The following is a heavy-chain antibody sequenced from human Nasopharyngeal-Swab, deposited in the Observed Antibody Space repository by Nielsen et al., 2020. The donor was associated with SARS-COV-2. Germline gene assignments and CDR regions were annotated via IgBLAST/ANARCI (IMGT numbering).Heavy chain of an antibody. J-gene: IGHJ4*02. CDR2: IGDKDHNYAT. CDR1: GFIFSASA. V-gene: IGHV3-73*01. CDR3: TTDFYFDY. Sequence: GESPKISCAASGFIFSASAIHWVRQASGKGLEWVGRIGDKDHNYATTYGASVQGRFTISRDDSKNTAFLQMDSLKTEDTALYYCTTDFYFDYWGQGTLVTVSS.